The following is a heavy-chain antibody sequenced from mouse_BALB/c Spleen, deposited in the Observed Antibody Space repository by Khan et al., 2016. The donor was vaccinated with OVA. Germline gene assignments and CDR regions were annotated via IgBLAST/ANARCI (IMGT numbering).Heavy chain of an antibody. V-gene: IGHV1-4*01. J-gene: IGHJ3*01. Sequence: QMQLEESGAELARPGASVKMSCKASGYTFTSYTIHWIKLRPGQGLEWIGYINPSNGYTNYNQKFRDKATLTADKSYTTAYMQLSSLTSDDSAVYNCVRDGAYHRNDGWFAYWGQGTLVTVSA. CDR1: GYTFTSYT. CDR2: INPSNGYT. CDR3: VRDGAYHRNDGWFAY. D-gene: IGHD2-14*01.